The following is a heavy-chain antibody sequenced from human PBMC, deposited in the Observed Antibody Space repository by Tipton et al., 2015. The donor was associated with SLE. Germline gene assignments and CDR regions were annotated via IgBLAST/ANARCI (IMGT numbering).Heavy chain of an antibody. CDR2: IYYSGST. D-gene: IGHD3-10*01. CDR1: GGSISSSSYY. Sequence: TLSLTCTVSGGSISSSSYYWGWIRQPPGKGLEWIGSIYYSGSTYYNPSLKSRVTISVDTSKNQFSLKLSSVTAADTAVYYCARGSGSFYMDVWGKGTTVTVSS. CDR3: ARGSGSFYMDV. V-gene: IGHV4-39*07. J-gene: IGHJ6*03.